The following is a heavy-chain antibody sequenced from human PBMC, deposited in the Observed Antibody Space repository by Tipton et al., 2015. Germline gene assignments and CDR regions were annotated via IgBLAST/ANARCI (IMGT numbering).Heavy chain of an antibody. Sequence: SLRLSCAASGLTFSAYGMHWVRQAPGKGLEWVATIWFDGHNKFYTDSVKGRFTISRDNSNNTLYLQMNSLRAEDTAIYYCATEQAKFCVTTKCYHFDHWGQGALVTVSS. V-gene: IGHV3-33*01. J-gene: IGHJ4*02. CDR2: IWFDGHNK. D-gene: IGHD3-22*01. CDR3: ATEQAKFCVTTKCYHFDH. CDR1: GLTFSAYG.